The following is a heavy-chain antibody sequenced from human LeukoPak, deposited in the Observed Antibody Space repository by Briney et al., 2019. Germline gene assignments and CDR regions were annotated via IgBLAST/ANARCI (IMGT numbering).Heavy chain of an antibody. CDR3: ARGRGATRYYYYYMDV. V-gene: IGHV1-2*02. D-gene: IGHD1-26*01. J-gene: IGHJ6*03. CDR2: INPNSGGT. CDR1: GYTFTTYG. Sequence: GASVKVSCKASGYTFTTYGISWVRQAPGRGLEWMGWINPNSGGTNYAQKFQGRVTMTRDTSISTAYMELSRLRSDDTAVYYCARGRGATRYYYYYMDVWGKGTTVTISS.